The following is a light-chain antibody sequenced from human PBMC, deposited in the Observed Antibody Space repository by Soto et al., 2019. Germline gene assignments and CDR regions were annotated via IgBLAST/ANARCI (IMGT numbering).Light chain of an antibody. CDR3: QRYGSSPLIT. Sequence: IMMTQSPDTLSVSPGERATLSCRASQSVSSSSLAWYQQRPGQAPRLLIYGTSSRATGIPDRFSGSGSGTDFTLTISRLEPEDFAVYFCQRYGSSPLITFGQGTRLEIK. CDR2: GTS. J-gene: IGKJ5*01. CDR1: QSVSSSS. V-gene: IGKV3-20*01.